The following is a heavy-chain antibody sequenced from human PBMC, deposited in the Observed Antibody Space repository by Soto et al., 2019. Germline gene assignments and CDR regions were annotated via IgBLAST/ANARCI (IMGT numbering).Heavy chain of an antibody. CDR2: MYPGDSDT. CDR3: ARLPRDCNKTSCYYADH. J-gene: IGHJ4*02. V-gene: IGHV5-51*01. Sequence: GESLKISCRGAGYDFSTNWFGWVRQLPGRGLERVGIMYPGDSDTRYNPSLQGHVTLSVDVTVSTAFLQWRSLETSDTGMYFCARLPRDCNKTSCYYADHWGQGTQVTVSS. D-gene: IGHD3-3*01. CDR1: GYDFSTNW.